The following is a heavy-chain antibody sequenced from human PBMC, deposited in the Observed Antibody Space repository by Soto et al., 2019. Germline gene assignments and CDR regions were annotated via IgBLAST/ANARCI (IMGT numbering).Heavy chain of an antibody. Sequence: EVQLVESGGGLVKPGGSLRLSCAASGFNFNYAWMNWVRQAPGKGLEWVGHIKSKSDGGTTDYAAPVKGRFTISRDDSRNMAYLQMNSLKIEDTAMYYCGSRHWGQGTLVTVSS. CDR1: GFNFNYAW. V-gene: IGHV3-15*07. J-gene: IGHJ4*02. CDR2: IKSKSDGGTT. CDR3: GSRH.